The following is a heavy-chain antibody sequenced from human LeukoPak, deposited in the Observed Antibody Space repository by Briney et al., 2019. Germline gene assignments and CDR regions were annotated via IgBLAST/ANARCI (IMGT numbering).Heavy chain of an antibody. CDR3: AKDPYSSSWYYFDY. Sequence: GGSLRLSCAVSGFAFGSEAMSWVRQSPARGLEWVASISPGGGTTYYADYVKGRFTISRDNSKNTLYLQMNSLRAEDTAVYYCAKDPYSSSWYYFDYWGQGTLVTVSS. CDR1: GFAFGSEA. V-gene: IGHV3-23*01. D-gene: IGHD6-13*01. J-gene: IGHJ4*02. CDR2: ISPGGGTT.